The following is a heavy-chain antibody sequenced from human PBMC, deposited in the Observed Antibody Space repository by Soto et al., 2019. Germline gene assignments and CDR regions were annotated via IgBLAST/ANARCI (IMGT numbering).Heavy chain of an antibody. Sequence: EVQLVETGGDLIQPGGSRRLSWAASGFTVGSDSMTWARQAQGKGLEGISIIYSDNNTDYANSVKGRFSISRDTSKNILYLQMNSLRAEDTAEYYCARHYSAMGVWGQGTTVTVSS. CDR1: GFTVGSDS. V-gene: IGHV3-53*02. CDR3: ARHYSAMGV. CDR2: IYSDNNT. J-gene: IGHJ6*02.